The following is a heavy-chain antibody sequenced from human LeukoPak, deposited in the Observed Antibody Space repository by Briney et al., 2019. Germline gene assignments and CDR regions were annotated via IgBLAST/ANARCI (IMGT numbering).Heavy chain of an antibody. CDR1: GFTFTNYV. CDR2: ISDDGRST. V-gene: IGHV3-23*01. CDR3: AKRVPYSSSSVYFDC. Sequence: GGSLRLSCAASGFTFTNYVMSWARQAPGKGLEWVSAISDDGRSTYYADSVKGCFTISRDNSKNTLYLQMNNLRAEDTAFYYCAKRVPYSSSSVYFDCWGQGTLVTVSS. D-gene: IGHD6-6*01. J-gene: IGHJ4*02.